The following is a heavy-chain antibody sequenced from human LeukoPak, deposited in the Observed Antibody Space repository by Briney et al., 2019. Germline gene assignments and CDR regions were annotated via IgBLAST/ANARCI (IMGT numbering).Heavy chain of an antibody. J-gene: IGHJ5*02. D-gene: IGHD3-10*01. CDR3: ARDGWFGDYNWFDP. CDR2: ISSASNTI. CDR1: GFTFSSYS. Sequence: GGSLRLSCAASGFTFSSYSMNWVRQAPGKGLEWVSYISSASNTIYYADSVKGRFTISRDNAKNSLYLRMNSLRAEDTAIYYCARDGWFGDYNWFDPXGQGXXVTV. V-gene: IGHV3-48*01.